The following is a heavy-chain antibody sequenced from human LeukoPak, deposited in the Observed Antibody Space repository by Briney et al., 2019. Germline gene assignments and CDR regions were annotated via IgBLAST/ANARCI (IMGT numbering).Heavy chain of an antibody. D-gene: IGHD1-1*01. V-gene: IGHV4-34*01. CDR1: GFTFSSYA. Sequence: GSLRLSCAASGFTFSSYAMSWVRQAPGKGLEWIGEINHSGSTNYNPSLKSRVTISVDTSKNQFSLKLSSVTAADTAVYYCARPLTGNWGQGTLVTVSS. CDR2: INHSGST. CDR3: ARPLTGN. J-gene: IGHJ4*02.